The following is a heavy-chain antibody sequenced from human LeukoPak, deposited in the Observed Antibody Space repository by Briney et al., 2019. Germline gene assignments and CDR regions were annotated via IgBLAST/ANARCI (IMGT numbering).Heavy chain of an antibody. CDR2: IKQDGSEK. D-gene: IGHD3-3*01. CDR3: ARDVRYYDFWSGCFQRRSENNWFDP. J-gene: IGHJ5*02. V-gene: IGHV3-7*01. Sequence: PGGSLRLPCAASGFTFSNYWMSWVRQAPGKGLEWVANIKQDGSEKYYVDSVKGRFTISRDNAKNSLYLQMNSLRAEDTAVYYCARDVRYYDFWSGCFQRRSENNWFDPWGQGTLVTVSS. CDR1: GFTFSNYW.